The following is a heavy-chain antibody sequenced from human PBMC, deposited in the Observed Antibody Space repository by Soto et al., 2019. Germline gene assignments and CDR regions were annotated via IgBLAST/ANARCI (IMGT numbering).Heavy chain of an antibody. CDR2: ISGSGGST. J-gene: IGHJ6*03. CDR3: AVQWSDYDILTGYYYYYMDV. Sequence: GGSLRLSCAASGFTLSNYGMHWVRQAPGKGLEWVSAISGSGGSTYYADSVKGRFTISRDNSKNTLYLQMNSLRAEDTAVYYCAVQWSDYDILTGYYYYYMDVWGKGTTVTVSS. D-gene: IGHD3-9*01. V-gene: IGHV3-23*01. CDR1: GFTLSNYG.